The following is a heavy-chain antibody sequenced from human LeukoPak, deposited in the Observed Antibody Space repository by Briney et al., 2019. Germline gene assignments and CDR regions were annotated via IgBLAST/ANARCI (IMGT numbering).Heavy chain of an antibody. V-gene: IGHV1-69*05. Sequence: SVKVSCKASGGTFSSYAISWVRQAPGQGLEWMGGIIPIFGTANYAQKFQGRVTITTDEFTSTAYMELSSLRSEDTAVYYCARKYYYDSSGYYYFDYWGQGTLVTVSS. CDR1: GGTFSSYA. D-gene: IGHD3-22*01. CDR2: IIPIFGTA. CDR3: ARKYYYDSSGYYYFDY. J-gene: IGHJ4*02.